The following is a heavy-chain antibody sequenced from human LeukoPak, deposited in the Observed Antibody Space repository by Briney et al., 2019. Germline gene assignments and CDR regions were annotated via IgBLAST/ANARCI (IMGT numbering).Heavy chain of an antibody. CDR1: GFDFSSYA. J-gene: IGHJ4*02. Sequence: PPGRSLRLSCAASGFDFSSYAMHWVRQAPGKGLEWMAVIIYDGSNKNYADSVKGRFTISRDNSKNTLYLQMNSLRAEDTAVYYCARGVDYYENSGTIDYWGQGTLVTVSS. V-gene: IGHV3-30*04. CDR3: ARGVDYYENSGTIDY. D-gene: IGHD3-22*01. CDR2: IIYDGSNK.